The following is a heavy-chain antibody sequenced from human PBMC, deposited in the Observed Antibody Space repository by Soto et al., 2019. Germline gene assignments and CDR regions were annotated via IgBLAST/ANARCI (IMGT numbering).Heavy chain of an antibody. J-gene: IGHJ5*02. Sequence: SETLSLTCTVSGGSISSYYWSWIRQPPGKGLEWIGYIYYSGSTNYNPSLKSRVTISVDTSKNQFSLKLSSVTAADTAVYYCARLGYGDYDVSGWFDPWGQGTLVTVSS. D-gene: IGHD4-17*01. CDR3: ARLGYGDYDVSGWFDP. V-gene: IGHV4-59*08. CDR1: GGSISSYY. CDR2: IYYSGST.